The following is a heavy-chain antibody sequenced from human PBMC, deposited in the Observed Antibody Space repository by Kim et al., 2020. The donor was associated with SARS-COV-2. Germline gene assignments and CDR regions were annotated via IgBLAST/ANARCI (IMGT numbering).Heavy chain of an antibody. CDR3: AKGQLAAATAIYFDY. V-gene: IGHV3-23*01. J-gene: IGHJ4*02. Sequence: DAVQGRFTISRDNSKNTLYLQMNSLRAEDTAVYYCAKGQLAAATAIYFDYWGQGTLVTVSS. D-gene: IGHD2-2*01.